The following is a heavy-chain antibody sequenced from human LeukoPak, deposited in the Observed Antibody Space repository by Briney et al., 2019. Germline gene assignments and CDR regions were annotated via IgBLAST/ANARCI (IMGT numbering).Heavy chain of an antibody. D-gene: IGHD4-17*01. Sequence: ASVKVSCKASGYTFTGYYMHWVRQAPGQGLEWMGWINPSSGGTNYAQKFQGRVTMTRDTSISAAYMELSRLRSDDTAVYYCARVTGDYVLDWFDPWGQGTLVTVSS. CDR1: GYTFTGYY. J-gene: IGHJ5*02. V-gene: IGHV1-2*02. CDR2: INPSSGGT. CDR3: ARVTGDYVLDWFDP.